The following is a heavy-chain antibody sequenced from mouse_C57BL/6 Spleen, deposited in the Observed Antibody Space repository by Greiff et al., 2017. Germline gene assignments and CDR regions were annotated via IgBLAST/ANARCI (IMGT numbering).Heavy chain of an antibody. D-gene: IGHD2-3*01. CDR1: GYSITSGYY. J-gene: IGHJ2*01. CDR2: ISYDGSN. V-gene: IGHV3-6*01. Sequence: EVQLQQSGPGLVKPSQSLSLTCSVPGYSITSGYYWNWIRQFPGNKLEWMGYISYDGSNNYNPSLKNRISITRDTSKNQFFLKLNSVTTEDTATYYCARDGPDGYYDYWGQGTTLTVSS. CDR3: ARDGPDGYYDY.